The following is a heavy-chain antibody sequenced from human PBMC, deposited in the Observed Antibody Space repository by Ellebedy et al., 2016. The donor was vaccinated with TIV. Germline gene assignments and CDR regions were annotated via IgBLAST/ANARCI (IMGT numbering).Heavy chain of an antibody. CDR2: IKQDGSEK. CDR1: GFTFSSYW. J-gene: IGHJ6*02. CDR3: ARDQVMRSVTDRGGMDV. Sequence: GGSLRLXXAASGFTFSSYWMSWVRQAPGKGLEWVANIKQDGSEKYYVDSVKGRFTISRDNAKNSLYLQMNSLRAEDTAVYYCARDQVMRSVTDRGGMDVWGQGTTVTVSS. D-gene: IGHD4-17*01. V-gene: IGHV3-7*01.